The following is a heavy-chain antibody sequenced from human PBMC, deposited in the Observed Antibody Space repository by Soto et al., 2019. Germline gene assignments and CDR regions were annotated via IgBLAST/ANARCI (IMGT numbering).Heavy chain of an antibody. Sequence: EVQLVESGGGLVQPGGSLRLACAASGFAFGSYSMNWVRQAPGKGLEWIAYISSSSSPIYYADSVKGRFTISRDAAKNSLYLQMNRLRDEDTAVYYCARDGGGASLGSAYYSYYGMDVWGQGTTVTVSS. CDR2: ISSSSSPI. D-gene: IGHD3-16*01. V-gene: IGHV3-48*02. CDR1: GFAFGSYS. J-gene: IGHJ6*02. CDR3: ARDGGGASLGSAYYSYYGMDV.